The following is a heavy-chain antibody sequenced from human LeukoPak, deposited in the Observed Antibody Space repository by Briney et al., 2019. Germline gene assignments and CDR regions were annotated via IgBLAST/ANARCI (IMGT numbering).Heavy chain of an antibody. CDR1: GFTVSNNY. Sequence: PGGSLRLSCAASGFTVSNNYMSWVRQAPGKGLECGSLIYSGGSTYYADSVKGRVTISRDNSKNTLYLQMNSLRAEDTAVYYCASYSSLDYWGQGTLVTVSS. CDR2: IYSGGST. D-gene: IGHD3-22*01. V-gene: IGHV3-53*01. J-gene: IGHJ4*02. CDR3: ASYSSLDY.